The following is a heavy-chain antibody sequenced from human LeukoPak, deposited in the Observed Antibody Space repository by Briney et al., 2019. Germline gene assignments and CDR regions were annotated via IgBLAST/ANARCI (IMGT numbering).Heavy chain of an antibody. D-gene: IGHD3-22*01. CDR1: GYTFTGYY. CDR3: ARSYYYDSSGYLHDAFDI. V-gene: IGHV1-2*02. Sequence: ASVKVSCKASGYTFTGYYMHWVRQAPGQGLEWMGWINPNSGGTNYAQKFQGRVTMTRDTSISTAYMELSRLRSDDTAVYYCARSYYYDSSGYLHDAFDIWGQGTTVTVSS. J-gene: IGHJ3*02. CDR2: INPNSGGT.